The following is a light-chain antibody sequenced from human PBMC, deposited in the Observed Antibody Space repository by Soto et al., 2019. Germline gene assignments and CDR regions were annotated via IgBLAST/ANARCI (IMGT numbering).Light chain of an antibody. J-gene: IGKJ4*01. CDR2: GAS. Sequence: EKVLTQSPVTLSVSLGERATLSCRASQSITTNLAWYQQKPGQAPRLLIFGASNRATGIPARFSCSGSGTEFSLTISSLQSEDSAIYYCQQYNDWPPLTFGGGTKVEI. CDR3: QQYNDWPPLT. V-gene: IGKV3-15*01. CDR1: QSITTN.